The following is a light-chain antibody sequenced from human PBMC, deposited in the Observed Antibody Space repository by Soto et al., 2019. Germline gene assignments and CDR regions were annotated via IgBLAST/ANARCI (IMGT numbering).Light chain of an antibody. CDR3: YSYTSRNTLI. J-gene: IGLJ2*01. CDR2: EVS. CDR1: GSDVGGDNY. Sequence: QSALTQPASVSGSPRQSITISCTGTGSDVGGDNYVSWYQHHPGKVPKLLIYEVSNRPSGISHRFSGSKSGNTASLTISGLQAEDEADYFCYSYTSRNTLIFGGGTKVTVL. V-gene: IGLV2-14*01.